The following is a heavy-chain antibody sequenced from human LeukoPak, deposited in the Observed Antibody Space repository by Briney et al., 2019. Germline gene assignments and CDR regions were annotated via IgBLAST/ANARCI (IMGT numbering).Heavy chain of an antibody. CDR3: ARGLRFLEWLPLDY. Sequence: GASVKVSCKASGYTFTSYDINWVRQATGQGLEWMGWMTPNSGNTGYAQKFQGRVTMTRNTSISTAYMELSSLRSEDTAVYYCARGLRFLEWLPLDYWGQGTLVTVSS. CDR1: GYTFTSYD. J-gene: IGHJ4*02. D-gene: IGHD3-3*01. CDR2: MTPNSGNT. V-gene: IGHV1-8*01.